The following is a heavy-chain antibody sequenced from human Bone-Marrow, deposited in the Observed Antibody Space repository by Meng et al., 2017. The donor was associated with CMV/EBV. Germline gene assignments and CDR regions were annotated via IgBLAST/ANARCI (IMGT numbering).Heavy chain of an antibody. Sequence: ASVNVSCKASGYTFTSYDINWVRQATGQGLEWMGWMNPNSGNTGYAQKFQGRVTITRNTSINTAYMELSSLRSEDTAVYYCARANFASSRYFEFWGQGTLVTVSS. V-gene: IGHV1-8*03. J-gene: IGHJ4*02. CDR1: GYTFTSYD. CDR3: ARANFASSRYFEF. CDR2: MNPNSGNT. D-gene: IGHD6-13*01.